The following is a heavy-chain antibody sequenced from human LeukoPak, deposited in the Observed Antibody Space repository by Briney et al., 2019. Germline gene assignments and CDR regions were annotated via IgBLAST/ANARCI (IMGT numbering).Heavy chain of an antibody. D-gene: IGHD3-22*01. CDR3: ARGPYYYDSSGCFDY. Sequence: NPSETLSLTCTVSGDSISSGNFYWSWIRQPAGKGLEWIGRIYTSGSTNYNPSLKSRVTISVDTSKNQFSLKLSSVTAADTAVYYCARGPYYYDSSGCFDYWGQGTLVSVSS. CDR1: GDSISSGNFY. V-gene: IGHV4-61*02. J-gene: IGHJ4*02. CDR2: IYTSGST.